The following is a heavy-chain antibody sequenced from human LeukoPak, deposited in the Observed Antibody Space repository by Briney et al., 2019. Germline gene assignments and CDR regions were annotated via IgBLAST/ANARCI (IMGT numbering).Heavy chain of an antibody. CDR2: IYYSGST. J-gene: IGHJ4*02. CDR1: GGSISSSSYY. D-gene: IGHD3-9*01. Sequence: SETLSLTCTVSGGSISSSSYYWGWIRQPPGKGLEWIGSIYYSGSTYYNPSLKSRVTISVDTSKNQFSLKPSSVTAADTAVYYCARQPPNYDILTGPEGYWGQGTLVTVSS. V-gene: IGHV4-39*07. CDR3: ARQPPNYDILTGPEGY.